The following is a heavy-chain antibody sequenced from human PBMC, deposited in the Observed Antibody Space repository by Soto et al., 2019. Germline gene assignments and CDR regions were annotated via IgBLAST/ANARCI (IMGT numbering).Heavy chain of an antibody. CDR1: GGSISRYY. D-gene: IGHD6-13*01. Sequence: QVQLQESGPGLVKPSETLSLTCTVSGGSISRYYWSWIRQPPGKGLEWIGYIYYSGSTNYNPSLKSRVTISVDTSKNQFSLKLSSVTAADTAVYYCAREHGIAAAGGWFDPWGQGTLVTVSS. CDR2: IYYSGST. CDR3: AREHGIAAAGGWFDP. J-gene: IGHJ5*02. V-gene: IGHV4-59*01.